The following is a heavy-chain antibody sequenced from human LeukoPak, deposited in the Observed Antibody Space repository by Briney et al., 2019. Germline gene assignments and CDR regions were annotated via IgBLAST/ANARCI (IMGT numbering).Heavy chain of an antibody. Sequence: PGGSLSLSCAASGFTFSNSAISWVRQAPPKGLEWASGISDGGDARLYEDSVKRRFTISKDVYRNKLYLQLNSLRAEDTALYYCAKGYKGYVWGSSRYAGTYYYDYWGQGTLVTVSS. CDR1: GFTFSNSA. V-gene: IGHV3-23*01. D-gene: IGHD3-16*02. CDR2: ISDGGDAR. J-gene: IGHJ4*02. CDR3: AKGYKGYVWGSSRYAGTYYYDY.